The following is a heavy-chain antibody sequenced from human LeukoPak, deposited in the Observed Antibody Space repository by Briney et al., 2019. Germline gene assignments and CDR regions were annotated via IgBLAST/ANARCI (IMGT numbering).Heavy chain of an antibody. V-gene: IGHV4-4*07. CDR3: ARDFWSGYYRYYYYYGMDV. D-gene: IGHD3-3*01. CDR1: GGSISSYY. CDR2: IYTSGST. Sequence: SETLSLTCPVSGGSISSYYWSWIRQPAGKGLEWIGRIYTSGSTNYNPSLKSRVTMSVDTSKNQFSLKLSSVTAADTAVYYCARDFWSGYYRYYYYYGMDVWGQGTTVTVSS. J-gene: IGHJ6*02.